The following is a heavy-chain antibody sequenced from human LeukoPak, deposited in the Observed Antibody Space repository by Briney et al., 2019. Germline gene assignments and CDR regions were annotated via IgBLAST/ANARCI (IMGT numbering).Heavy chain of an antibody. CDR3: ARGPLDYCSGGSCYYFDY. CDR2: IYHSGST. D-gene: IGHD2-15*01. CDR1: GFTFSSDAM. V-gene: IGHV4-4*02. J-gene: IGHJ4*02. Sequence: GSLRLSCAASGFTFSSDAMSWVRQPPGKGLEWIGEIYHSGSTNYNPSLKSRVTISVDKSKNQFSLKLSSVTAADTAVYYCARGPLDYCSGGSCYYFDYWGQGTLVTVSS.